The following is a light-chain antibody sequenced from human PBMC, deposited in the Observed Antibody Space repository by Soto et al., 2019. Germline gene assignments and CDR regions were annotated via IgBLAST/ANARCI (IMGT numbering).Light chain of an antibody. J-gene: IGKJ5*01. V-gene: IGKV1-17*03. CDR2: AAS. CDR1: QGIGNY. CDR3: LQHNSYPFT. Sequence: DIQMTQSPSAMSASVADRVTITCRASQGIGNYLAWFQQKPVKVPQRLIYAASSLQSGVPSRFSGSGSGTEFTLTISSLQPEDLAVYYCLQHNSYPFTFGQGTRLEI.